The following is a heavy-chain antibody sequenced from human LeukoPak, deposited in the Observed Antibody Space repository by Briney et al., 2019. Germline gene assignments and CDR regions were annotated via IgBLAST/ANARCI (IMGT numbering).Heavy chain of an antibody. CDR1: GGTFSSYA. CDR2: IIPIFGTA. J-gene: IGHJ4*02. V-gene: IGHV1-69*05. CDR3: ARTGKAYCGGDCYFDY. Sequence: ASVNVSCKASGGTFSSYAISWVRQAPGQGLEWMGGIIPIFGTANYAQKFQGRVTITTDESTSTAYMELSSLRSEDTAVYYCARTGKAYCGGDCYFDYWGQGTLVTVSS. D-gene: IGHD2-21*02.